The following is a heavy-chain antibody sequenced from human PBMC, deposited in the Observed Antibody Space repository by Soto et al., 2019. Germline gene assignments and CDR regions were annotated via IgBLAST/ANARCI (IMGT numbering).Heavy chain of an antibody. V-gene: IGHV4-31*03. J-gene: IGHJ4*02. Sequence: SETLSLTCTVSGGSISSGGYYWSWIRQHPGKGLEWIGYIYYSGSTYYNPSLKSRVTISVDTSKNQFSLKLSSVTAADTAVYYCASSYYGSGSYSSIYFDYWGQGTLVTVSS. D-gene: IGHD3-10*01. CDR2: IYYSGST. CDR3: ASSYYGSGSYSSIYFDY. CDR1: GGSISSGGYY.